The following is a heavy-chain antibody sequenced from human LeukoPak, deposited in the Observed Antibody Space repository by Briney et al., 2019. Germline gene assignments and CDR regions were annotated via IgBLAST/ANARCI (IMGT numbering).Heavy chain of an antibody. CDR2: ISAYNGYT. CDR3: ARDKAVTTELTQYFQH. Sequence: GASVKVSCKTSGYTFTNYGVSWVRQAPGQGLEWMGWISAYNGYTNYAQKLQVRVTMTTDTSTSTAYMELRSLTSDDTAVYYCARDKAVTTELTQYFQHWGQGTLVTVPS. V-gene: IGHV1-18*01. D-gene: IGHD4-11*01. CDR1: GYTFTNYG. J-gene: IGHJ1*01.